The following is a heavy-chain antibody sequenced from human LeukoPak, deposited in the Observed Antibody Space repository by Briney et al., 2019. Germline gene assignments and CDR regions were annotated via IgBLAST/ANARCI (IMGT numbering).Heavy chain of an antibody. CDR1: GFTFSSYA. V-gene: IGHV3-23*01. CDR2: ISGSGGST. CDR3: ANDPTKYSDSSSVGFAP. D-gene: IGHD3-3*01. J-gene: IGHJ5*02. Sequence: GGSLRLSCAASGFTFSSYAMSWVRQAPGKGLEWVSAISGSGGSTYYADSVKGRFTISRDNSKNTLYLQMNSLRAEDTAVYYCANDPTKYSDSSSVGFAPWGQGTLVTVSS.